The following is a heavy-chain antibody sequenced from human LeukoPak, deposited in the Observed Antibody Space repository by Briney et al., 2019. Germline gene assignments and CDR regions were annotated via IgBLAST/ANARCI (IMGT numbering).Heavy chain of an antibody. D-gene: IGHD1-26*01. J-gene: IGHJ3*02. CDR1: GFTFSSFS. CDR3: ARDREFGGSYWIPDAFYI. CDR2: ISSSSSYI. Sequence: GGSLRLSWAAYGFTFSSFSMNWVRPAPGEGLEWVSSISSSSSYIYYADSVTGRFTISRDNAKNSLYLQMNSLRAEDTAVYYCARDREFGGSYWIPDAFYIWGQGTMVTVSS. V-gene: IGHV3-21*01.